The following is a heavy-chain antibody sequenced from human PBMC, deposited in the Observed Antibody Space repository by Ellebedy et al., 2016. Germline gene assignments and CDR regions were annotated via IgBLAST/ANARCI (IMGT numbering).Heavy chain of an antibody. CDR3: AGGGWKKLWFAMDV. CDR2: VSLSTAFT. J-gene: IGHJ6*02. D-gene: IGHD3-10*01. V-gene: IGHV1-18*01. Sequence: ASVKVSCKASGDTFTTYGISWVRQAPGQGLEWLGWVSLSTAFTNYVQKLQGRVTMTKDTSTRPAYMELRSLRSDDTAVYFCAGGGWKKLWFAMDVWGQGTAVTVSS. CDR1: GDTFTTYG.